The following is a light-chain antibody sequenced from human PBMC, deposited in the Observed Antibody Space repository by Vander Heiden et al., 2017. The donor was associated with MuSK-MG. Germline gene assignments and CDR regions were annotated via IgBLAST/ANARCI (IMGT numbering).Light chain of an antibody. J-gene: IGKJ1*01. Sequence: DLQMTQSPSPLSASVGDRVTITCRTSQGISNDLAWYQQKPEKVPKLLIYAASTLQSGVPSRFSGSGSGTDFTLTISSLQPEDGATCYCQIYNGGPPWTFGQGTKVEIK. CDR1: QGISND. CDR3: QIYNGGPPWT. V-gene: IGKV1-27*01. CDR2: AAS.